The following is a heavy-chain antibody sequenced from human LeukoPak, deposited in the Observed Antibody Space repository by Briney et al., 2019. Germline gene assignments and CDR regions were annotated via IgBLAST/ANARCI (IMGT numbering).Heavy chain of an antibody. V-gene: IGHV4-30-4*08. CDR2: INHSGST. J-gene: IGHJ4*02. Sequence: SQTLSLTCTVSGGSISSGDYYWSWIRQPPGKGLEWIGEINHSGSTNYNPSLKSRVTISVDTSKNQFSLKLSSVTAADTAVYYCARGRDYVWGSYRTDYWGQGTLVTVSS. D-gene: IGHD3-16*02. CDR1: GGSISSGDYY. CDR3: ARGRDYVWGSYRTDY.